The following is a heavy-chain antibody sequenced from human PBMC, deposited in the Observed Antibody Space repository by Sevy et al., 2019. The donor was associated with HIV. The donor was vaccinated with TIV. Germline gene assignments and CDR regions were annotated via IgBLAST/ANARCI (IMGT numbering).Heavy chain of an antibody. CDR2: ISGSGGST. CDR1: GFTFSSYA. Sequence: GGSLRLSCAASGFTFSSYAMSWVRQAPGKGLEWVSAISGSGGSTYYADSVKGRFTISRDNSKNTLYLPMNSLRAEDTAVYYCAKDNTLLLWFGELSGYFDYWGQGTLVTVSS. V-gene: IGHV3-23*01. D-gene: IGHD3-10*01. CDR3: AKDNTLLLWFGELSGYFDY. J-gene: IGHJ4*02.